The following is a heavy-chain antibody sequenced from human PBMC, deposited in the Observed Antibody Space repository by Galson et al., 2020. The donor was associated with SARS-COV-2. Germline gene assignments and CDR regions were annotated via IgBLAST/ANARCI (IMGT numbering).Heavy chain of an antibody. Sequence: SQTLSLTCTVSGDSITRGSYYWTWIRQPAGKGPEWIGRIHTTGSTYYNPSLESRVTMSIDRSNNQFSLKLSSVTAEDTAVYWCARAAYMDVWGKGTTVTISS. CDR2: IHTTGST. V-gene: IGHV4-61*02. CDR1: GDSITRGSYY. J-gene: IGHJ6*03. CDR3: ARAAYMDV.